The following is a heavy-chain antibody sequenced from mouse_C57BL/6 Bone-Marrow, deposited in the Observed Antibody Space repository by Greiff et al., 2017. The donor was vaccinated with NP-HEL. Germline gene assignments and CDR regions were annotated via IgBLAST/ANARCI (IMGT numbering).Heavy chain of an antibody. CDR1: GYAFTNYL. D-gene: IGHD1-1*01. Sequence: QVQLQQSGAELVRPGTSVKVSCKASGYAFTNYLIEWVKQRPGQGLEWIGVINPGSGGTNYNEKFKGKATLTADKSSSTAYMQLSSLTSEDSAVYFCARRTTVVATYWYFDVWGTGTTVTVSS. CDR3: ARRTTVVATYWYFDV. J-gene: IGHJ1*03. V-gene: IGHV1-54*01. CDR2: INPGSGGT.